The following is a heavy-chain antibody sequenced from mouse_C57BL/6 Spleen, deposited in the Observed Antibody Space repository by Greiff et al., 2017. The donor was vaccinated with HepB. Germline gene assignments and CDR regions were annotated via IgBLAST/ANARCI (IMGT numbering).Heavy chain of an antibody. V-gene: IGHV1-7*01. D-gene: IGHD1-1*01. Sequence: QVQLQQSGAELAKPGASVKLSCKASGYTFTSYWMHWVKQRPGQGLEWIGYINPSSGYTKYNQKFKDKATLTADKSSSTAYMQLSSLTYEDSAVYYCAIGYYGSSLEFAYWGQGTLVTVSA. CDR3: AIGYYGSSLEFAY. CDR2: INPSSGYT. CDR1: GYTFTSYW. J-gene: IGHJ3*01.